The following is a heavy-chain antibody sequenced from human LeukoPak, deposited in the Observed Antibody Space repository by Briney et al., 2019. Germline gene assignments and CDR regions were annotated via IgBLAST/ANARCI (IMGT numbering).Heavy chain of an antibody. CDR3: AKLLGDNPIRWYFDL. J-gene: IGHJ2*01. D-gene: IGHD4/OR15-4a*01. V-gene: IGHV3-30-3*02. CDR2: VSYDGRNE. CDR1: GFIFTDYA. Sequence: GGSLRLSCAASGFIFTDYAMHWVRQPPGKGLEWVALVSYDGRNENYADPVKGRFTISRDTSKSTLYLQMNSLRAEDTAVYYCAKLLGDNPIRWYFDLWGRGTLVTVSS.